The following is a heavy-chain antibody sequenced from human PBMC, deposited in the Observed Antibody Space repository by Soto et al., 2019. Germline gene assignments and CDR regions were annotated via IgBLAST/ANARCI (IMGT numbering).Heavy chain of an antibody. V-gene: IGHV3-21*01. CDR3: ARFPYSRYLYYFDY. J-gene: IGHJ4*02. D-gene: IGHD6-13*01. CDR2: ISSSSSYI. Sequence: WGSLRLSCAASGFTFSSYSMNWVRQAPGKGLEWVSSISSSSSYIYYADSVKGRFTISRDNAKNSLYLQRNSLRAEDTAVYYCARFPYSRYLYYFDYWGQGTLVTVSS. CDR1: GFTFSSYS.